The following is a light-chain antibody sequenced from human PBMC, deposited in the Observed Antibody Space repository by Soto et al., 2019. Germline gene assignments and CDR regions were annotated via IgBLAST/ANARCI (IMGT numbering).Light chain of an antibody. J-gene: IGLJ3*02. V-gene: IGLV2-14*01. CDR2: EVT. CDR3: TSYTTSGTWV. Sequence: QPVLTQPASVSGSPGQSITISFTGTSSDIGGYNYVSWYQQHPGKAPKLLIYEVTNRPSGVSNRFSGSKSGNTASLTISGLQSDDEADYYCTSYTTSGTWVFGGGTKLTVL. CDR1: SSDIGGYNY.